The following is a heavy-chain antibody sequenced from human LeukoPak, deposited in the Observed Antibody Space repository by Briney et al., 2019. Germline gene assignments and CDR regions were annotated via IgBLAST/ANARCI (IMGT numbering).Heavy chain of an antibody. CDR3: ATATVAVTMVRGVITFDY. V-gene: IGHV1-24*01. CDR1: GYTLTELS. J-gene: IGHJ4*02. Sequence: ASVKVSCKVSGYTLTELSMHWVRQAPGKGLEWMGGFDPEDGETIYAQKFQGRVTVTEDTSTDTAYMELSSLRSEDTAVYYCATATVAVTMVRGVITFDYWGQGTLVTVSS. CDR2: FDPEDGET. D-gene: IGHD3-10*01.